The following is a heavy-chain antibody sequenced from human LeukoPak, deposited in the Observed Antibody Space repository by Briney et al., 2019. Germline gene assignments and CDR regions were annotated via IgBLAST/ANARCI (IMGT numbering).Heavy chain of an antibody. Sequence: GASVKVSCKASGYTFTGYYMHWMRQAPGQGLEWMGGIIPIFGTANYAQKFQGRVTITTDESTSTAYMELSSLRSEDTAVYYCARERGYDGGFLEWFNYMDVWGKGTTVTVSS. V-gene: IGHV1-69*05. CDR3: ARERGYDGGFLEWFNYMDV. D-gene: IGHD3-3*01. CDR2: IIPIFGTA. J-gene: IGHJ6*03. CDR1: GYTFTGYY.